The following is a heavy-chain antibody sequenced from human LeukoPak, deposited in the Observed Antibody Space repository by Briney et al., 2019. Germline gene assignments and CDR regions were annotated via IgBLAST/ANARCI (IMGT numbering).Heavy chain of an antibody. CDR3: ARDVFPQQLLTFYYYYYMDV. J-gene: IGHJ6*03. CDR2: IKQDGSAK. D-gene: IGHD2-2*01. CDR1: GFTFSSYW. V-gene: IGHV3-7*01. Sequence: PGGSLRLSCAASGFTFSSYWMTWVRQTPGKGLEWVANIKQDGSAKYYVDSVKGRFTISRDNTNNSVYLQMNSLRAEDTAVYYCARDVFPQQLLTFYYYYYMDVWGKGTTVTISS.